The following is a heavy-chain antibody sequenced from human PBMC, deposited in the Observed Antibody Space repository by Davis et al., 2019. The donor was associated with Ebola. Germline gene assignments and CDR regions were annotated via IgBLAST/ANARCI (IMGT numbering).Heavy chain of an antibody. Sequence: LRLSCAVSGLSVSGSDRWAWLRQPPGKGLEWIGYIFYSDSTYINPSLSGRVTPSRDTSKNHFSLKLTSVTAGDTAVYYCAKSRGLGRFEFDPWGPGTLVTVSS. CDR2: IFYSDST. CDR3: AKSRGLGRFEFDP. J-gene: IGHJ5*02. V-gene: IGHV4-28*01. CDR1: GLSVSGSDR. D-gene: IGHD3-16*01.